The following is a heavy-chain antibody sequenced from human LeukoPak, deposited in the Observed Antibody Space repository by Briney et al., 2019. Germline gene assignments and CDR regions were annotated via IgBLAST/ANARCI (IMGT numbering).Heavy chain of an antibody. J-gene: IGHJ5*02. CDR2: IYYSGST. CDR1: GGSFSGYY. D-gene: IGHD6-6*01. Sequence: LSLTCAVYGGSFSGYYWSWIRQHPGKGLEWIGYIYYSGSTYYNPSLKSRVTISVDTSKNQFSLKLSSVTAADTAVYYCAREVIAARHRSPNWFDPWGQGTLVTVSS. V-gene: IGHV4-31*11. CDR3: AREVIAARHRSPNWFDP.